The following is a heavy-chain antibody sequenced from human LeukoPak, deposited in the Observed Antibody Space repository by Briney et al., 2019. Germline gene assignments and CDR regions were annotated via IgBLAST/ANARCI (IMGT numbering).Heavy chain of an antibody. D-gene: IGHD6-19*01. J-gene: IGHJ6*04. CDR2: IKQDGSEK. CDR1: GFTFSSYW. CDR3: AREHSSGWYENYYYYHGMDV. V-gene: IGHV3-7*03. Sequence: GGSLRLSCAASGFTFSSYWMSWVRQAPGKGLEWVANIKQDGSEKYYVDSVKGRFTISRDNAKNSLYLQMNSLRAEDTAVYYCAREHSSGWYENYYYYHGMDVWGKGTTVTVSS.